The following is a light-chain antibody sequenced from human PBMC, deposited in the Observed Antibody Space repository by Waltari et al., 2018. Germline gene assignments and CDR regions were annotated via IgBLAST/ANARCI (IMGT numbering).Light chain of an antibody. Sequence: QSVLTQPASVSGSPGQSITISCTGTSSDVGGYDYVSCYQQSPGKAPKLIIYDVVKRPSGGSNRFSASKADNTASLTISGIQAEDEGDYYCCSYKRGATWVFGGGTALTVL. CDR1: SSDVGGYDY. J-gene: IGLJ3*02. CDR2: DVV. CDR3: CSYKRGATWV. V-gene: IGLV2-14*03.